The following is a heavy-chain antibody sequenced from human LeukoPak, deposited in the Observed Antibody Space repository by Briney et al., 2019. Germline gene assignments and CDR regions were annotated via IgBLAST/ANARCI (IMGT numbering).Heavy chain of an antibody. J-gene: IGHJ4*02. CDR2: INWNGGST. CDR3: ARVTCSSTSCYVDY. V-gene: IGHV3-20*04. CDR1: GFTFDDYG. D-gene: IGHD2-2*01. Sequence: SLRLSCAASGFTFDDYGMSWVRHAPGKGLEWVSGINWNGGSTVYADSVKGRFTISRDNAKNSLYLQMNSLRAEDTALYYCARVTCSSTSCYVDYWGQGTLVTVSS.